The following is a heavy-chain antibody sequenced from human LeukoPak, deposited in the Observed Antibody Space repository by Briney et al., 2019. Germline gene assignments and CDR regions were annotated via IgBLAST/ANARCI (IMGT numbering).Heavy chain of an antibody. CDR1: GYTFTSYG. CDR3: ARDRERVVASYYYYGMDV. D-gene: IGHD2-15*01. Sequence: ASVKVSCKASGYTFTSYGISWVRQAPGQGLEWMGWISAYNGNTNYAQKLQGRVTMTTDTSTSTAYMELRSLRSDDTAVYYCARDRERVVASYYYYGMDVWGQGTTVTVSS. CDR2: ISAYNGNT. J-gene: IGHJ6*02. V-gene: IGHV1-18*01.